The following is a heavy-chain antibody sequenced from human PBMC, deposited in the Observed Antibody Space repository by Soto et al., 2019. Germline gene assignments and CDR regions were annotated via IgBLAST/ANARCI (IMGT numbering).Heavy chain of an antibody. J-gene: IGHJ3*02. V-gene: IGHV1-3*01. CDR1: GNTFTSYA. D-gene: IGHD2-8*01. Sequence: QVQLVQSGAEVKKPGASVKVSCKASGNTFTSYAMHWVRQAPGQRLEWMGWINAGNGNTKYSQKFQGRVTITRDTSASTAYMELRSLRSEDTAVYYCAREVYAILQEGYRSADAFDIWGQGTMVTVSS. CDR2: INAGNGNT. CDR3: AREVYAILQEGYRSADAFDI.